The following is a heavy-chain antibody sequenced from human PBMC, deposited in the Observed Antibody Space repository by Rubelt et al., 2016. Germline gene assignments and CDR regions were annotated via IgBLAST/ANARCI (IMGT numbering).Heavy chain of an antibody. CDR3: ARLSSGWYYLDY. D-gene: IGHD6-19*01. CDR2: IYYSGST. CDR1: GGSISSSSYY. Sequence: QLQLQESGPGLVKPSETLSLTCTVSGGSISSSSYYWGWIRQPPGKGLEWIGSIYYSGSTYYNPSLKSRVTISVDTSKNQFSLKLSSVTAADTAVYYCARLSSGWYYLDYWGQGTLVTVSS. J-gene: IGHJ4*02. V-gene: IGHV4-39*01.